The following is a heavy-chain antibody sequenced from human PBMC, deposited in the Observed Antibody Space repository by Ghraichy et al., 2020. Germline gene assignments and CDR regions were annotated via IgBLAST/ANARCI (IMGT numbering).Heavy chain of an antibody. V-gene: IGHV1-18*01. Sequence: ASVKVSCKASGYTFTSYGISWVRQAPGQGLEWMGWISAYNGNTNYAQKLQGRVTMTTDTSTSTAYMELRSLRSDDTAVYYCARFAGDPDYYYMDVWGKGTTVTVSS. CDR2: ISAYNGNT. CDR1: GYTFTSYG. J-gene: IGHJ6*03. CDR3: ARFAGDPDYYYMDV.